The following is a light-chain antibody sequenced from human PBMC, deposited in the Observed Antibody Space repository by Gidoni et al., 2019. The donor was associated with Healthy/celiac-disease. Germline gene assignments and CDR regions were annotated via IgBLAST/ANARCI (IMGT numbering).Light chain of an antibody. V-gene: IGKV3-20*01. Sequence: EIVLTQSPGTLSLSPGERATLSCRASQSVSSSYLAWYQQKPGQAPRLLIYGASSRATGIPDRLSGSGSGTDFTLTISRLEPEDFAVYYCQKYGSSPPVSFXQXTKLEIK. CDR3: QKYGSSPPVS. CDR1: QSVSSSY. J-gene: IGKJ2*03. CDR2: GAS.